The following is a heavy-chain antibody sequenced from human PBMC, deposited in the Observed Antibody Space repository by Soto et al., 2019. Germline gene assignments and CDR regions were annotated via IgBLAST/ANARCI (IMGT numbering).Heavy chain of an antibody. CDR3: ARGATVTYYYYYGMDV. Sequence: QVQLVQSGAEVRKPGSSVRVSCKASGGSFNRHTISWVRQAPGQGLEWMGGIIPIFGTANHAQKFQGRVTIIADESTSTVYMELSSLRSEDTAVYYCARGATVTYYYYYGMDVWGQGTTVTVSS. V-gene: IGHV1-69*01. J-gene: IGHJ6*02. CDR2: IIPIFGTA. CDR1: GGSFNRHT. D-gene: IGHD1-26*01.